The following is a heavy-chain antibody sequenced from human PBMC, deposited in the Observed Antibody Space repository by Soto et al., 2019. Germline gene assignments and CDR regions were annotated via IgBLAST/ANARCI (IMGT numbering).Heavy chain of an antibody. J-gene: IGHJ6*02. D-gene: IGHD2-15*01. V-gene: IGHV5-10-1*01. Sequence: GESLKISCKGSGYSFTSYWISWVRQMPGKGLEWMGRIDPSDSYTNYSPSFQGHVTISADKSISTAYLQWSSLKASDTAMYYCARRVVVAATQSLYYYYGMDVWGQGTTVTVSS. CDR3: ARRVVVAATQSLYYYYGMDV. CDR1: GYSFTSYW. CDR2: IDPSDSYT.